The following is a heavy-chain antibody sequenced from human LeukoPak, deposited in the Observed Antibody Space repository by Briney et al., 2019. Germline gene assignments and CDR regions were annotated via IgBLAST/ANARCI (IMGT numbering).Heavy chain of an antibody. J-gene: IGHJ4*02. CDR3: ARDYSSGWYVY. D-gene: IGHD6-19*01. V-gene: IGHV1-2*06. Sequence: ASVKVSCKASGYTFTDYYMHWVRQAPGQGPEWMGRINPYSGGTNYAQKFQGRVTMTRDTSISTAYMELSRLKSDDTAVYYCARDYSSGWYVYWGQGTLVTVSS. CDR1: GYTFTDYY. CDR2: INPYSGGT.